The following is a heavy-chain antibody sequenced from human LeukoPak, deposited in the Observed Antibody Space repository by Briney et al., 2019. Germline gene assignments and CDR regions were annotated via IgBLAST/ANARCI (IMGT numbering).Heavy chain of an antibody. V-gene: IGHV4-39*01. CDR1: GGSISSSSYY. Sequence: SETLSLTCTASGGSISSSSYYWGWIRQPPGKGLEWIGSIYYSGSTYYNPSPKSRVTISVDTSKNQFSLKLSSVTAADTAVYYCARQGSGYYWGKYYFDYWGQGTLVTVSS. D-gene: IGHD3-22*01. CDR3: ARQGSGYYWGKYYFDY. J-gene: IGHJ4*02. CDR2: IYYSGST.